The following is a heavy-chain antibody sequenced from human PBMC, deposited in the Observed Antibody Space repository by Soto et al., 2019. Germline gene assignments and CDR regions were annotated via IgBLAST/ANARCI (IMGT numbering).Heavy chain of an antibody. CDR2: ISWNSGSI. J-gene: IGHJ4*02. Sequence: ALRLSCAASVFTFDDYAMHWVRQAPGKGLEWVSGISWNSGSIGYADSVKGRFTISRDNAKNSLYLQMNSLRAEDTALYYCAKGRSYDSSGYPLFDYWGQGTLVTVSS. CDR1: VFTFDDYA. D-gene: IGHD3-22*01. CDR3: AKGRSYDSSGYPLFDY. V-gene: IGHV3-9*01.